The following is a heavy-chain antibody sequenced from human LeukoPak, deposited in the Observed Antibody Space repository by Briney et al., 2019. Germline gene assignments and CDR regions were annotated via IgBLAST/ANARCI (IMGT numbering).Heavy chain of an antibody. V-gene: IGHV4-38-2*02. J-gene: IGHJ5*02. CDR3: ARAYSSSWYWNWFDP. CDR2: IYNSGST. D-gene: IGHD6-13*01. Sequence: SETLSLTCTVSGYSISSGYNWGWIRQAPGKGLEWIGSIYNSGSTYYNPSLKSRVTISVDMSKNQFSLKMSSVTAADTAVYYCARAYSSSWYWNWFDPWGQGTLVTVSS. CDR1: GYSISSGYN.